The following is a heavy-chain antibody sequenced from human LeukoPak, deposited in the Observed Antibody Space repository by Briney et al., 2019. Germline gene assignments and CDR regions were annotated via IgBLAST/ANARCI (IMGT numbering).Heavy chain of an antibody. CDR1: GGSINSSNYY. Sequence: SETLSLTCTVSGGSINSSNYYWGWIRQAPGKGLEWIGIIYYSGSTYYNPSLRSRVTISLDTSKNQFSLKLSSVTAADTAVYYCGRVPYYYDSSGTKVDYWGQGTLVTVSS. J-gene: IGHJ4*02. CDR2: IYYSGST. D-gene: IGHD3-22*01. CDR3: GRVPYYYDSSGTKVDY. V-gene: IGHV4-39*01.